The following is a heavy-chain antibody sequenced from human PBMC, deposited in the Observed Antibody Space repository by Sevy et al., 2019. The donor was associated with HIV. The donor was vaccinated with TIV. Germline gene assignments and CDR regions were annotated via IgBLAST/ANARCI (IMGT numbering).Heavy chain of an antibody. V-gene: IGHV3-15*01. CDR2: IKSIANGETK. D-gene: IGHD3-10*01. CDR3: TTLRFRSVTGSSYYYFSLDV. CDR1: GFTFNNVW. J-gene: IGHJ6*02. Sequence: GGCLRLSCVASGFTFNNVWMSWVRQAPGKGLEWVGRIKSIANGETKDYAAPVKGRFTISRDDSKNTVYLQMNSLKTEDTGVYYCTTLRFRSVTGSSYYYFSLDVWGQGTTVTVSS.